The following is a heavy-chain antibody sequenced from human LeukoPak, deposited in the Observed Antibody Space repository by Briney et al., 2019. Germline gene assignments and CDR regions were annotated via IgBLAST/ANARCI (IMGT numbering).Heavy chain of an antibody. CDR3: ARDAFDISITPYYYYYMDV. D-gene: IGHD3-9*01. J-gene: IGHJ6*03. CDR1: RFTFSNYA. V-gene: IGHV3-30-3*01. CDR2: ISYDGSNK. Sequence: PGGSLRLSCAASRFTFSNYAMHWVRQAPGKGLEWVALISYDGSNKYYADSVKGRFTISRDNSKDTLDLQMNSLGAEDTAVYYCARDAFDISITPYYYYYMDVWGKGTTVTVSS.